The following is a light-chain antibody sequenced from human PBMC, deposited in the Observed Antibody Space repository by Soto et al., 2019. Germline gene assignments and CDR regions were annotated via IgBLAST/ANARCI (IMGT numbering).Light chain of an antibody. CDR1: TSDVGNYDY. Sequence: QSVLTQPRSVSGSPGQSVTISCTGTTSDVGNYDYVSWYQQHPGNVPKLMIYDVTKRPSGVPDRFSGSKSGNTSSLTISGLQAEYEADYYCCSYAGGPDVFVTGTKLPVL. J-gene: IGLJ1*01. V-gene: IGLV2-11*01. CDR2: DVT. CDR3: CSYAGGPDV.